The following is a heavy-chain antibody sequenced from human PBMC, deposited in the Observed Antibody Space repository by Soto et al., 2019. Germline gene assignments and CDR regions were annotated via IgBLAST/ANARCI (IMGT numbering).Heavy chain of an antibody. Sequence: SETLSLTCTVSGGSISSGDYYWSWIRQPPGKGLEWIGYIYYSGSTYYNPSLKSRVTISVDTSKNQFSLRLISVTAADTAVYYCARQSYDSSDYFDYWGQGTLVTVSS. D-gene: IGHD3-22*01. CDR1: GGSISSGDYY. CDR2: IYYSGST. CDR3: ARQSYDSSDYFDY. J-gene: IGHJ4*02. V-gene: IGHV4-30-4*01.